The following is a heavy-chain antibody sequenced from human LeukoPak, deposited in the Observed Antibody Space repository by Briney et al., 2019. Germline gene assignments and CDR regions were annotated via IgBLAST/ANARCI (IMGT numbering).Heavy chain of an antibody. Sequence: GGSLRLSCAASGFTFNSYTMNWVRQAPGKGLEWVSSISSSSTYIYYADSVKGRFTISRDNAKNSLYLQMNSLRAEDTAIYYCVRDRGTYRPIDYWGQGTLVTVSS. CDR1: GFTFNSYT. V-gene: IGHV3-21*04. J-gene: IGHJ4*02. CDR2: ISSSSTYI. D-gene: IGHD1-26*01. CDR3: VRDRGTYRPIDY.